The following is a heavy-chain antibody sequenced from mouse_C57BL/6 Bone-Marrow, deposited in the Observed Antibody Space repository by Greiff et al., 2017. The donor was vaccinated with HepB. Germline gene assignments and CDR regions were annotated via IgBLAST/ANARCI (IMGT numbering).Heavy chain of an antibody. Sequence: QVQLQQSGAELVKPGASVKLSCKASGYTFTEYTIHWVKQRSGQGLEWIGWFYPGSGSIKYNEKFKDKATLTAAKSSSTVYMELSRVTSEDSAVYFCARHEEGLYYYGPYWYFDVWGTGTTVTVSS. V-gene: IGHV1-62-2*01. D-gene: IGHD1-1*01. J-gene: IGHJ1*03. CDR1: GYTFTEYT. CDR2: FYPGSGSI. CDR3: ARHEEGLYYYGPYWYFDV.